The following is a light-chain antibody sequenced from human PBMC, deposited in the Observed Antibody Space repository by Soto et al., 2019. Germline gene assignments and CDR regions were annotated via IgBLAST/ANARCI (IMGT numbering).Light chain of an antibody. CDR3: QQYDNLPLT. V-gene: IGKV1-33*01. J-gene: IGKJ4*01. Sequence: DIQMTQSPSSLSASVGDRVTITCQASQDISNYLNWYQQKPGKAPMLLIYDASNLETGVPSRFSGSGSGTDFTFTISSRQPEDMATYYCQQYDNLPLTFGGGTKVEIK. CDR1: QDISNY. CDR2: DAS.